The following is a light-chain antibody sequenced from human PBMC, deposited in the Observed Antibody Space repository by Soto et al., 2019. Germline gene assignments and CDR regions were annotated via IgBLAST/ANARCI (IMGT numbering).Light chain of an antibody. CDR2: EVR. CDR3: SSYTSKSSLI. CDR1: MRDVGAYNL. V-gene: IGLV2-14*01. J-gene: IGLJ2*01. Sequence: QSALTQPASVSGSPGQSITISCAGTMRDVGAYNLVSWYQQHPGRAPQLIIYEVRNRPSGISFRFSGSKSGNTASLTISGIQAEAEADYYCSSYTSKSSLIFGGGTKVTV.